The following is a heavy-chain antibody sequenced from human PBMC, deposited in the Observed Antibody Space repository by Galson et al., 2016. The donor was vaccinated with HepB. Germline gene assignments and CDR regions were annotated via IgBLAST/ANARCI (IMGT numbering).Heavy chain of an antibody. V-gene: IGHV3-48*03. D-gene: IGHD1-26*01. Sequence: SLRLSCAASGFTFTSYEMNWVRQAPGKGLEWVAYINNGGTTIYYADSVKGRFTVSRDNAKNSLFLQMNSLRGDDTAVYYCIVRVFWGQGTLATVSP. CDR1: GFTFTSYE. CDR2: INNGGTTI. CDR3: IVRVF. J-gene: IGHJ4*02.